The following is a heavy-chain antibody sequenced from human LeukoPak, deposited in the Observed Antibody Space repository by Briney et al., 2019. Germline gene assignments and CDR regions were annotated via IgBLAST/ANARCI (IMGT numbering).Heavy chain of an antibody. CDR3: ARGGPKQIQLWLRLRGVAFDI. CDR2: NNYRGNT. CDR1: GGPLRRFY. V-gene: IGHV4-34*01. J-gene: IGHJ3*02. D-gene: IGHD5-18*01. Sequence: SVTLALIRAVYGGPLRRFYWRWIPQPSRKGREWIGENNYRGNTNYNPSFKKRVTISVDTSKNQFSLKLNSVTAADTAVYYCARGGPKQIQLWLRLRGVAFDIWGQGTMVTVSS.